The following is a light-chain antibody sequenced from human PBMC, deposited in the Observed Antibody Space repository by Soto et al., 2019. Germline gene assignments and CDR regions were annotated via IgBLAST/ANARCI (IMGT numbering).Light chain of an antibody. CDR2: GTT. CDR1: SSNLGTGFG. V-gene: IGLV1-40*01. J-gene: IGLJ2*01. CDR3: QSYDSSLSGVV. Sequence: QSVLTQPPSVSGVPGHRVTISCTGTSSNLGTGFGVHWYQQVAGTAPKLLIYGTTNRPSEVPDRFSGSKSGTSASLAITGLQAEYEADYYCQSYDSSLSGVVFGGGT.